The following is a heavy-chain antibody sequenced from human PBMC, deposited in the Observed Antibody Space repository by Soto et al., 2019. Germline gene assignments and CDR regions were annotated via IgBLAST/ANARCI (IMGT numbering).Heavy chain of an antibody. CDR1: GGSISSSSYY. CDR2: IYYSGST. J-gene: IGHJ4*02. D-gene: IGHD6-6*01. V-gene: IGHV4-39*01. CDR3: ARHYASVYSSSSLLDY. Sequence: QLQLQESGPGLVKPSETLSLTCTVSGGSISSSSYYWGWIRQPPGKGLEWIGSIYYSGSTYYNPSLKSRVTIYVYTYKNQFSLKLSSVTAADTAVYYCARHYASVYSSSSLLDYWGQGTLVTVSS.